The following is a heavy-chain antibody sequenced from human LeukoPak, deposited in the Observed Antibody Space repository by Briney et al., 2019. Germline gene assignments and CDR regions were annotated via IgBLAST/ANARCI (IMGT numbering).Heavy chain of an antibody. CDR1: GFTFSSYS. V-gene: IGHV3-21*01. D-gene: IGHD1/OR15-1a*01. CDR3: ARDRAGEHRDY. J-gene: IGHJ4*02. Sequence: PGGSLRLSCAASGFTFSSYSMNWVRQAPGKGLEWVSCINSSSSYIYYADSVKGRFTISRDNAKNSLYLQMNSLRAEDTAVYYCARDRAGEHRDYWGQGTLVTVSS. CDR2: INSSSSYI.